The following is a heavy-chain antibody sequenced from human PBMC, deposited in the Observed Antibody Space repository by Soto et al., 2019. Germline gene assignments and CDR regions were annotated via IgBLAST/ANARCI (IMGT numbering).Heavy chain of an antibody. Sequence: ASVKVSCKASGGTFSSYAIGWVRQAPGQGLEWMGGIIPIFGTANYAQKFQGRVTITADESTSTAYMELSSLRSEDTAVYYCARDRGPYFPHYFDYWGQGTLVTVSS. CDR3: ARDRGPYFPHYFDY. J-gene: IGHJ4*02. CDR1: GGTFSSYA. CDR2: IIPIFGTA. V-gene: IGHV1-69*13. D-gene: IGHD1-26*01.